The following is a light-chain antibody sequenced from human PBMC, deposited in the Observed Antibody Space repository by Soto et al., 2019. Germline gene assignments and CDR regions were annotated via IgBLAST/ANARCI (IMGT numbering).Light chain of an antibody. CDR3: QSADSSGTFV. V-gene: IGLV3-25*02. Sequence: SYELTQPPSVSVSPGQTARITCSGDALPKQYAFWYQQKPAQAPVLVIYKDSERPSGIPERFSASSSGTTVTLTISGVQAEDEADYYCQSADSSGTFVFGTGTQLTVL. CDR2: KDS. CDR1: ALPKQY. J-gene: IGLJ1*01.